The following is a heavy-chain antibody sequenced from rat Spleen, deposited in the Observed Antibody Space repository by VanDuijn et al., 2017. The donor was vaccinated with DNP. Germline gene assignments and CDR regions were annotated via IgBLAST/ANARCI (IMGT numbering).Heavy chain of an antibody. CDR1: EFTFNNYW. CDR2: INSRGGST. V-gene: IGHV5-31*01. Sequence: EVQLVETGGDLVRPGRSLKLSCVASEFTFNNYWMTWFRQAPGKGLEWVASINSRGGSTYYPDSVKGRFTISRDNVKNTLYLQMNSLRSEDMATYYCTRHVLPLRVWDYWGQGVMVTVSS. CDR3: TRHVLPLRVWDY. D-gene: IGHD1-4*01. J-gene: IGHJ2*01.